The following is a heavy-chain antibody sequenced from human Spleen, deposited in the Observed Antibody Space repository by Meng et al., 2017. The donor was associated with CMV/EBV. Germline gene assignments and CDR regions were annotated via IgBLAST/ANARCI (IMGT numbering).Heavy chain of an antibody. D-gene: IGHD6-19*01. J-gene: IGHJ4*02. V-gene: IGHV3-48*04. CDR2: IGSTGGAT. CDR1: GFSFIRYS. Sequence: GESLKISCTASGFSFIRYSMNWVRQAPGKGLEWVSYIGSTGGATYYADSVKGRFTISRDNAKNSLYLQMNSLRAEDTAVYYCATALGWYYFDYWGQGTLVTVSS. CDR3: ATALGWYYFDY.